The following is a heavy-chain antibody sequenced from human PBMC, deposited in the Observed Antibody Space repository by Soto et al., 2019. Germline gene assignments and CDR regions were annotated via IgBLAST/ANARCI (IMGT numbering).Heavy chain of an antibody. CDR1: GFTFSSYA. D-gene: IGHD3-10*01. CDR2: ISGSGGST. CDR3: AKVKLLWFGEPTNWFDP. Sequence: GGSLRLSCAASGFTFSSYAMSWVRQAPGKGLEWVSAISGSGGSTYYADSVKGRFTISRDNSKNTLYLQMNSLRAEDTAVYYCAKVKLLWFGEPTNWFDPWGQGTLVTVSS. J-gene: IGHJ5*02. V-gene: IGHV3-23*01.